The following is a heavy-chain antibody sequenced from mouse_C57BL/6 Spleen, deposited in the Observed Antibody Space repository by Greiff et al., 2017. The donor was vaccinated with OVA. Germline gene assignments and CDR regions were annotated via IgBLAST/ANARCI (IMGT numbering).Heavy chain of an antibody. Sequence: QVHVKQPGAELVMPGASVKLSCKASGYTFTSYWMHWVKQRPGQGLEWIGEIDPSDSYTNYNQKFKGKSTLTVDKSSRTAYMQNSSLTSEDSAVYYGARGGDNGDWYFDDWGTGTTVTVSS. CDR3: ARGGDNGDWYFDD. V-gene: IGHV1-69*01. D-gene: IGHD1-3*01. CDR1: GYTFTSYW. CDR2: IDPSDSYT. J-gene: IGHJ1*03.